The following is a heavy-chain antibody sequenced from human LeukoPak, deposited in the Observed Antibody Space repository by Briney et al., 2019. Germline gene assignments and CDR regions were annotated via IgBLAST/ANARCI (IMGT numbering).Heavy chain of an antibody. Sequence: GASVKVSCKASGYTFTSYDVNWVRQASGQGLEWMGWMNPNSGNTGYAQKFQGRVTMTRNTSIGTAYMELSSLRSEDTAVYYCATPVPHGSDPSLYYYYMDVWGKGTTVTISS. CDR3: ATPVPHGSDPSLYYYYMDV. J-gene: IGHJ6*03. CDR1: GYTFTSYD. D-gene: IGHD3-10*01. CDR2: MNPNSGNT. V-gene: IGHV1-8*01.